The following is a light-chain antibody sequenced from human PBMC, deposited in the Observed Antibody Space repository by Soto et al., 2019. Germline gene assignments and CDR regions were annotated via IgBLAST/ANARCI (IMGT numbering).Light chain of an antibody. J-gene: IGKJ4*01. CDR3: QKYDGVPAT. V-gene: IGKV1-27*01. CDR1: QGISND. Sequence: DIQMTQSPSSLSAFVGDRVTITCRASQGISNDLAWYQQKPGIVPNLLIYGASTLQSGIPSRFSGSGSGTDFTLTISTLQSEDVATYYCQKYDGVPATFGGGTKVVIK. CDR2: GAS.